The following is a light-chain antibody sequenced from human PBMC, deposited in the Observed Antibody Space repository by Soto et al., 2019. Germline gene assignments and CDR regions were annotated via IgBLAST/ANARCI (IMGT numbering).Light chain of an antibody. CDR1: QSISSY. J-gene: IGKJ1*01. CDR2: AAS. CDR3: QQSYTTPRT. Sequence: DIQMTQSPSSLSASVGDRVTITCRASQSISSYLNWYQQKPGKAPEVLIYAASRLQSGVPSRFSGSGSGTDLTLTISSLQPEDFATYYCQQSYTTPRTFGQGTKVEI. V-gene: IGKV1-39*01.